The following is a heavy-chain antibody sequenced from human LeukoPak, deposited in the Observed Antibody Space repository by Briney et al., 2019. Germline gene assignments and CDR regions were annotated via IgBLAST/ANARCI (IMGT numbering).Heavy chain of an antibody. J-gene: IGHJ2*01. V-gene: IGHV4-59*01. CDR3: ARGGRWSFRYLDL. CDR1: GGSISSYY. D-gene: IGHD4-23*01. Sequence: PSETLSLTCTVSGGSISSYYWSWIRQPPGKGLEWIGYIYYSGSTNYNPSLKSRVTISVDTSKNQFSLKLSSVTAADTAVYYCARGGRWSFRYLDLWGRGTLVTVSS. CDR2: IYYSGST.